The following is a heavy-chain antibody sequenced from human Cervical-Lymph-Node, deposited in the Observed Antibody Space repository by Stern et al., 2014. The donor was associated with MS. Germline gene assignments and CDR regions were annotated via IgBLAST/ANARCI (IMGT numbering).Heavy chain of an antibody. D-gene: IGHD1-7*01. Sequence: EQLVESGAEVKKPGSSVKVSCKASGGTFSSYAISWVRQAPGQGLEWMGGIIPIFGTANYAQKFQGRVTITADESTSTAYMELSSLRSEDTAVYYCARGLELAPYYYYGMDVWGQGTTVTVSS. V-gene: IGHV1-69*01. CDR1: GGTFSSYA. CDR3: ARGLELAPYYYYGMDV. J-gene: IGHJ6*02. CDR2: IIPIFGTA.